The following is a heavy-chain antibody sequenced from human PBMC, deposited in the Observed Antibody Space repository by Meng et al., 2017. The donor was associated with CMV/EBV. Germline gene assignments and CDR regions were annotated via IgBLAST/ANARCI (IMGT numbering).Heavy chain of an antibody. Sequence: SETLSLTCAVYGGSFSGYYWSWIRQPPGKGLEWIGEINHGGSTNYNPSLKSRVTISVDTSKNQFSLKLSSVTAADTAVYYCARGPRGLLRFLEWSQSYFQHWGQGTLVTVSS. D-gene: IGHD3-3*01. CDR3: ARGPRGLLRFLEWSQSYFQH. J-gene: IGHJ1*01. CDR1: GGSFSGYY. CDR2: INHGGST. V-gene: IGHV4-34*01.